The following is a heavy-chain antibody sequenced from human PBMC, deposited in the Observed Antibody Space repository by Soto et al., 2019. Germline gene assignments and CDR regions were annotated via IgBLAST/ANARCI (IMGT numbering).Heavy chain of an antibody. V-gene: IGHV4-34*01. Sequence: PSETLSLTCAVYGGSFSGYYWSWIRQPPGKGLEWIGEINHSGSTNYNPSLKSRVTISVDTSKNQFSLKLSSVTAADTAVYYCARGGDGSGTYYFDYWGQGTLVTVSS. CDR2: INHSGST. D-gene: IGHD3-10*01. CDR1: GGSFSGYY. CDR3: ARGGDGSGTYYFDY. J-gene: IGHJ4*02.